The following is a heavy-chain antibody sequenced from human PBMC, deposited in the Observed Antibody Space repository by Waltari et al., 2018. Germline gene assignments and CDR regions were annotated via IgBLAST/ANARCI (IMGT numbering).Heavy chain of an antibody. CDR2: IYYSGST. D-gene: IGHD3-10*01. Sequence: QLQLQESGPGLVKPSETLSLTCTVSGGSISSSSYYWGWIRQPPGKGLEWIGSIYYSGSTYYNPSLKSRVTISVDTSKNQFSLKLSSVTAADTAVYYCARVLTGYGSGRKSYYGMDVWGQGTTVTVSS. V-gene: IGHV4-39*01. CDR3: ARVLTGYGSGRKSYYGMDV. J-gene: IGHJ6*02. CDR1: GGSISSSSYY.